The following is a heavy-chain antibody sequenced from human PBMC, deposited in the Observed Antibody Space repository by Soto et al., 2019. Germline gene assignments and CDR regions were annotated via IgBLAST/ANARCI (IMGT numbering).Heavy chain of an antibody. CDR3: AGGSPSSSWYNWFDP. V-gene: IGHV1-3*01. CDR1: GYTFTSYA. CDR2: ISAGNGNT. J-gene: IGHJ5*02. Sequence: GASVKVSCKASGYTFTSYAMHWVRQAPGQRLEWMGRISAGNGNTKYSEKFQDRVTITRDTSASTAYMELSSLRSEDTAVYYCAGGSPSSSWYNWFDPWGQGTLVTVYS. D-gene: IGHD6-13*01.